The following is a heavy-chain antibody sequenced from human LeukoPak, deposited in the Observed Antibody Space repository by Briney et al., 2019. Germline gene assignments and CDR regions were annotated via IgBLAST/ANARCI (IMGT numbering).Heavy chain of an antibody. CDR3: ARGTGATTYIFDY. CDR2: IYYSGST. CDR1: GGSISSSSYY. J-gene: IGHJ4*02. D-gene: IGHD1-26*01. Sequence: PSETLSLTCTVSGGSISSSSYYWGWIRQPPGKGLEWIGSIYYSGSTYYNPSLKSRVTISVDTSKNQFSLKLSSVTAADTAVYYCARGTGATTYIFDYWGQGTLVTVSS. V-gene: IGHV4-39*07.